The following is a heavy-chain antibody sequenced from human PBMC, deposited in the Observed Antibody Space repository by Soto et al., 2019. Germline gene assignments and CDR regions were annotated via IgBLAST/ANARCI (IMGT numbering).Heavy chain of an antibody. CDR3: ARGRGIVATIPYYYYGMDV. CDR2: IIPIFGTA. J-gene: IGHJ6*02. CDR1: GGTFSSYA. V-gene: IGHV1-69*01. D-gene: IGHD5-12*01. Sequence: QVQLMQSGAEVKKPGSSVKVSCKASGGTFSSYAISWVRQAPGQGLEWMGGIIPIFGTANYAQKFQGRVTITADESTSTAYMELSSLRSEDTAVYYCARGRGIVATIPYYYYGMDVWGQGTTVTVSS.